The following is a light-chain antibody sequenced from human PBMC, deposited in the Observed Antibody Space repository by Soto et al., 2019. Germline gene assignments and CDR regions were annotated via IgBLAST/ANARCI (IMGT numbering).Light chain of an antibody. V-gene: IGKV2-30*01. CDR2: KVS. Sequence: DVVMTQSPLSLPVTLGQTASISCRSSQSLAYSDGNTYLNWFQQRPGQSPRRLIYKVSNRDSGGPDSFHSSEAGNDFTLKVSRVEAEDVGVYYCWQDTLRLSFTFGEGTKLEIK. CDR3: WQDTLRLSFT. J-gene: IGKJ2*01. CDR1: QSLAYSDGNTY.